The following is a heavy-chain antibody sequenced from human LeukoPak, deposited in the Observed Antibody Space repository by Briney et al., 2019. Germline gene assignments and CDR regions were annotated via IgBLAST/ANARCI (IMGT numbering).Heavy chain of an antibody. CDR2: ISGSGGST. J-gene: IGHJ6*03. Sequence: PGGSLRLSCAASGFTFSSYAMSWVRQAPGKGLEWVSAISGSGGSTYYADSVKGRFTISRDNSKNTLYLQMNSLRAEDTAVYYCARDPVSSGWYYMDVWGKGTTVTISS. CDR1: GFTFSSYA. CDR3: ARDPVSSGWYYMDV. V-gene: IGHV3-23*01. D-gene: IGHD6-19*01.